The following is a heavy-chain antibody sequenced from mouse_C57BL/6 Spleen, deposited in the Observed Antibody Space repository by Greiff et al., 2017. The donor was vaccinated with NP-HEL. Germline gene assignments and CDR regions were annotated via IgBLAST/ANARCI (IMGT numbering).Heavy chain of an antibody. CDR3: ARSYYGSSYDY. V-gene: IGHV1-18*01. CDR1: GYTFTDYN. Sequence: VQLQQSGPELVKPGASVKIPCTASGYTFTDYNMDWVKQSHGKSLEWIGDINPNNGGTIYHQKFKGKATLTVDKSSSTAYMELRSLTSEDTAVYYCARSYYGSSYDYWGQGTTLTVSS. D-gene: IGHD1-1*01. CDR2: INPNNGGT. J-gene: IGHJ2*01.